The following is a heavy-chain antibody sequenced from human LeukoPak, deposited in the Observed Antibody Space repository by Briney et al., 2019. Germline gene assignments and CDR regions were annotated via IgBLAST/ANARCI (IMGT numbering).Heavy chain of an antibody. CDR1: GYSFTSYW. V-gene: IGHV5-51*01. D-gene: IGHD3-10*01. J-gene: IGHJ4*02. CDR3: ARPSRQCDSSGSPLDY. CDR2: IYPGDSDT. Sequence: GESLKISCKGSGYSFTSYWIGWVRQMPGKGLEWMGIIYPGDSDTRYSPSFQGQVTISADKSISTAYLQWSSLKASDTAMYYCARPSRQCDSSGSPLDYWGQGTLVTVSS.